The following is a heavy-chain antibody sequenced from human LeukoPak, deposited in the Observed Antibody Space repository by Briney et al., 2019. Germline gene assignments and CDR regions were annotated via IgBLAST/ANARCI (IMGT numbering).Heavy chain of an antibody. V-gene: IGHV4-59*01. D-gene: IGHD4-17*01. CDR3: AGTDYVGIFDY. J-gene: IGHJ4*02. CDR1: GGSISSYY. CDR2: IYYSGST. Sequence: PSETLSLTCTVSGGSISSYYWSWIRQPPGKGLEWIGYIYYSGSTNYNPSLKSRVTISVDTSKNQFSLKLSSVTAADTAVYYCAGTDYVGIFDYCGQGSLVTVSS.